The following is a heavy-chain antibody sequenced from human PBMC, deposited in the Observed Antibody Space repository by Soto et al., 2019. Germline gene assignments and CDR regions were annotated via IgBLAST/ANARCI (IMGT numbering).Heavy chain of an antibody. CDR2: IIPIFGTA. V-gene: IGHV1-69*13. J-gene: IGHJ6*02. CDR1: GGTFSSYA. Sequence: ASVKVSCKASGGTFSSYAISWVRQAPGQGLEWMGGIIPIFGTANYAQKFQGRVTITADESTSTAYMELSSLRSEDTAVYYCARDKTYYDILTGPGIYYYYGMDVWGQGTTVTVSS. CDR3: ARDKTYYDILTGPGIYYYYGMDV. D-gene: IGHD3-9*01.